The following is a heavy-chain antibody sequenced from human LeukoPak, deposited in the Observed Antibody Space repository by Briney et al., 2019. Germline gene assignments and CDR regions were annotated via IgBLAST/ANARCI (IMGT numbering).Heavy chain of an antibody. CDR1: GGSSSSYY. CDR2: IHYSGST. J-gene: IGHJ4*02. Sequence: PSETLSLTCTVSGGSSSSYYWSWIRRPPGKGLEWIGYIHYSGSTNYNPSLKSRVSILVDTSKNHFSLRLSSVTAADTAVYYCARSGGDRVEMPTIIDYWGQGTLVIVSS. V-gene: IGHV4-59*01. D-gene: IGHD3-10*01. CDR3: ARSGGDRVEMPTIIDY.